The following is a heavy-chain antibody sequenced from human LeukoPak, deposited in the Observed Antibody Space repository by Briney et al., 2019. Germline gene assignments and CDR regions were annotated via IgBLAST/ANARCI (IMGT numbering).Heavy chain of an antibody. J-gene: IGHJ4*02. D-gene: IGHD3-22*01. CDR3: ARDIMSGKETYYYDSSGFYRERWVDY. Sequence: SETLSLTCTVSGYSISSGYYWGWIRQPPGKGLEWIGSIYHSGSTYYNPSLKSRVTISVDTSKNQFSLKLSSVTAADTAVYYCARDIMSGKETYYYDSSGFYRERWVDYWGQGTLVTVSS. CDR2: IYHSGST. V-gene: IGHV4-38-2*02. CDR1: GYSISSGYY.